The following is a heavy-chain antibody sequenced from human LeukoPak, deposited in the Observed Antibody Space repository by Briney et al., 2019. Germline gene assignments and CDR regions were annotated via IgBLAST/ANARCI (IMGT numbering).Heavy chain of an antibody. Sequence: PGGSLRLSCVASGFTFSSSWMSWVRQAPGKGLEWVANIKQAGSETYYVDSVKGRFTISRDNSKNTLYLQMNSLRAEDTAVYSCARETDSPHYYFYGLDVWGQGTTVTVSS. CDR1: GFTFSSSW. D-gene: IGHD3-22*01. CDR2: IKQAGSET. J-gene: IGHJ6*02. V-gene: IGHV3-7*01. CDR3: ARETDSPHYYFYGLDV.